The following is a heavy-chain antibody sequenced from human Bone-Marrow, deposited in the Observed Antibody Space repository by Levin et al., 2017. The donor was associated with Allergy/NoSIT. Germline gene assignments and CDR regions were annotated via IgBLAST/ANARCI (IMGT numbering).Heavy chain of an antibody. J-gene: IGHJ4*02. Sequence: GESLKISCAASGFSFSSYAMSWVRQAPGKGLEWVSAISGGGGSTYYADAVKGRFTLSRDNSKNTLYLQMNSLRVEDTALYYCAKAHIVVIPAASRSFDYWGQGTLVTVSS. V-gene: IGHV3-23*01. CDR1: GFSFSSYA. CDR3: AKAHIVVIPAASRSFDY. D-gene: IGHD2-2*01. CDR2: ISGGGGST.